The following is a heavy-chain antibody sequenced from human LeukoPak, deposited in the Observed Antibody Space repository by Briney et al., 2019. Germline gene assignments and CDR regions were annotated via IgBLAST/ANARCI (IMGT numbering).Heavy chain of an antibody. V-gene: IGHV4-39*07. Sequence: SETLSLTCAVSGGSISSSSYYWGWIRQPPGKGLEWIGEINHSGSTNYNPSLKSRVTISVDTSKNQFSLKLSSVTAADTAVYYCARGRYDNDAFDIWGQGTMVTVSS. J-gene: IGHJ3*02. CDR3: ARGRYDNDAFDI. CDR1: GGSISSSSYY. D-gene: IGHD3-22*01. CDR2: INHSGST.